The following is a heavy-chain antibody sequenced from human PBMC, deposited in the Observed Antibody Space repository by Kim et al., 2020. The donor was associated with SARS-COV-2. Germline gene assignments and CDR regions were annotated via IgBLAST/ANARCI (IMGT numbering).Heavy chain of an antibody. CDR2: ISSSSSTI. J-gene: IGHJ2*01. CDR1: GFTFSSYS. CDR3: ARDKYYYDPRGDWYFDL. D-gene: IGHD3-22*01. Sequence: GGSLRLSCAASGFTFSSYSMNWVRQAPGKGLEWVSYISSSSSTIYYADSVKGRFTISRDNAKNSLYLQMNSLRDEDTAVYYCARDKYYYDPRGDWYFDLWGRGTLVTVSS. V-gene: IGHV3-48*02.